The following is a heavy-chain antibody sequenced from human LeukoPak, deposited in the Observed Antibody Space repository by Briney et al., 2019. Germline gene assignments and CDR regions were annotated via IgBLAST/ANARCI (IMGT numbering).Heavy chain of an antibody. CDR1: GFTFSSYS. J-gene: IGHJ6*03. D-gene: IGHD6-19*01. V-gene: IGHV3-21*01. Sequence: GGSLRLSCAASGFTFSSYSMNWVRQAPGKGLEWVSSISSSSSYIYYADSVKGRFTISRDNAKNSLYLQMNSLRAEDTAVYYCARDRAVAGEGLYYYYYMDVWGKGTTVTVSS. CDR2: ISSSSSYI. CDR3: ARDRAVAGEGLYYYYYMDV.